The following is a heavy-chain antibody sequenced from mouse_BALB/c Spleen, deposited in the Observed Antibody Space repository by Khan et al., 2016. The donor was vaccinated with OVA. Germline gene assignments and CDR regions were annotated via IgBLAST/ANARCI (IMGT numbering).Heavy chain of an antibody. V-gene: IGHV2-6-1*01. CDR3: ARQPYYHYYVMDY. D-gene: IGHD2-10*01. J-gene: IGHJ4*01. CDR1: GFSLTNYG. Sequence: VELVESGPGLVAPPQSLSITCTISGFSLTNYGVHWVRQPPGKGLEWLVVIWSDGSTTYNSDLTSRLSISKDKSKSQVFLKMNSLQTDDTAMYYCARQPYYHYYVMDYWGQGTSVTVSS. CDR2: IWSDGST.